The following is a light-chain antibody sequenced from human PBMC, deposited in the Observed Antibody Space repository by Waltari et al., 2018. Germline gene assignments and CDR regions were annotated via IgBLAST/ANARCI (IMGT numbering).Light chain of an antibody. CDR2: ANS. Sequence: QSVLTQPPSVSAAPGQKVTISCSGSSSNIGNKYVSWYQHLPGTAPKLLIYANSKRPSGSPDLFPGSESDTSATLGITGLQTGDEADYYCGAWDSSLNAWVFGGGTKVTVL. J-gene: IGLJ3*02. CDR3: GAWDSSLNAWV. CDR1: SSNIGNKY. V-gene: IGLV1-51*02.